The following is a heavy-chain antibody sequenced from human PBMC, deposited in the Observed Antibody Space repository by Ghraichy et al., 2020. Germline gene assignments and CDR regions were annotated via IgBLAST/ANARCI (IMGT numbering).Heavy chain of an antibody. V-gene: IGHV3-7*01. J-gene: IGHJ4*02. CDR3: AYGAYSLDY. CDR2: INQDGSEK. D-gene: IGHD5-12*01. CDR1: GFTFSAYW. Sequence: GGSLRLSCAASGFTFSAYWMSWVRQAPGKGLGWVASINQDGSEKYYMGSVMGRFTISRDNAKNSLFLQMSSLTAEDTAVYYCAYGAYSLDYWGQGTLVPVSS.